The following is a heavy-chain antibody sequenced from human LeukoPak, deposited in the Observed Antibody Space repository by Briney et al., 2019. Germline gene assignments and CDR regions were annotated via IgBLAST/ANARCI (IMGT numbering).Heavy chain of an antibody. D-gene: IGHD2-15*01. J-gene: IGHJ4*02. CDR2: ISGSGGST. V-gene: IGHV3-23*01. CDR3: AKVGVVVAATLYFDY. CDR1: GFTFSSYA. Sequence: PGGSLRLSCAASGFTFSSYAMSWVRQAPGKGLEWVSAISGSGGSTYYAGSVKGRFTISRDNSKNTLYLQMSSLRAEDTAVYYCAKVGVVVAATLYFDYWGQGTLVTVSS.